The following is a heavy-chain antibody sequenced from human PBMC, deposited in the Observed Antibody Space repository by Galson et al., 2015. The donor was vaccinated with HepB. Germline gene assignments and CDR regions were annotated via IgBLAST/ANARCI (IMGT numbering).Heavy chain of an antibody. CDR2: IYSGGST. J-gene: IGHJ3*01. CDR1: GFTVSSNY. V-gene: IGHV3-66*01. D-gene: IGHD2-2*01. CDR3: ARDSDQDDAFDL. Sequence: SLRLSCAASGFTVSSNYMSWVRQAPGKGLEWVSVIYSGGSTYYADSVKGRFTISRDNSKNTLYPQMNSLRAEDTAVYYCARDSDQDDAFDLWGQGTMVTVSS.